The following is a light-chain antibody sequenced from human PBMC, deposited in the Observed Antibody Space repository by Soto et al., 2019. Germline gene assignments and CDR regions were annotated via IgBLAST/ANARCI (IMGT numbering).Light chain of an antibody. J-gene: IGKJ4*01. CDR3: QRYNNWPLT. Sequence: DIQLTQSPFFLSASVGDRVTISCRASQAIYSYLAWYQQKPGKAPKLLIFGASKLQSGVPSRFSGSGSGTEFTLTISSLQPEDFATYYCQRYNNWPLTFGGGTKVESK. CDR1: QAIYSY. CDR2: GAS. V-gene: IGKV1-9*01.